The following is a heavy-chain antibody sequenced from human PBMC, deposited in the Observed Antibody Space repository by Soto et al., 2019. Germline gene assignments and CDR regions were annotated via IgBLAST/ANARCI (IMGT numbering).Heavy chain of an antibody. V-gene: IGHV3-30-3*01. D-gene: IGHD2-2*01. J-gene: IGHJ4*02. CDR3: GRCTSTSCHLGSDY. Sequence: GGSLRLSCAASGFTFSSYAMNWVRQAPGKGLEWVALISHDGINKYYADSVRGRFTISRDSSTNTLYLQMNSLRAADTAVYYCGRCTSTSCHLGSDYWGQGTLVTVSS. CDR2: ISHDGINK. CDR1: GFTFSSYA.